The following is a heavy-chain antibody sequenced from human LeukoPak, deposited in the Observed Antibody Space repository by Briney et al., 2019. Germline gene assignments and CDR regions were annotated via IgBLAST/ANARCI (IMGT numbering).Heavy chain of an antibody. CDR2: IYYSGST. D-gene: IGHD5-18*01. V-gene: IGHV4-39*01. CDR1: GGSISSSSYY. J-gene: IGHJ3*02. CDR3: ASKRAMVNAFDI. Sequence: SETLSLTCTVSGGSISSSSYYWGWIRQPPGKGLVWIGSIYYSGSTYYDPPLKSRVTISVDTSKNQFSLKLSSVTAADTAVYYCASKRAMVNAFDIWGQGTMVTVSS.